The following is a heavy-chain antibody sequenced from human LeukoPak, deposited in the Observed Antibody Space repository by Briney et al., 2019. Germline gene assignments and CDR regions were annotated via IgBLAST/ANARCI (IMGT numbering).Heavy chain of an antibody. V-gene: IGHV4-59*08. J-gene: IGHJ3*02. D-gene: IGHD2-2*01. CDR2: NYYTGST. CDR3: ASYCSSTSCYSAAFDI. CDR1: GGSISSYY. Sequence: PSETLSLTCTVSGGSISSYYWSWIRQPPGKGLEWIGYNYYTGSTNYNLSLKSRVTISVDTSKNQFSLKLSSVTAADTAVYYCASYCSSTSCYSAAFDIWGQGTMVTVSS.